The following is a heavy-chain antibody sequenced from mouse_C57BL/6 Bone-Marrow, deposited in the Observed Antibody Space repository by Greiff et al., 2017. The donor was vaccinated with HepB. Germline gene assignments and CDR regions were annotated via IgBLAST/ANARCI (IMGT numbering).Heavy chain of an antibody. CDR3: ARSYYDYDGVLFAY. D-gene: IGHD2-4*01. CDR1: GFNIKNTY. J-gene: IGHJ3*01. V-gene: IGHV14-3*01. Sequence: VQLQQSVAELVRPGASVKLSCTASGFNIKNTYMHWVKQRPEQGLEGIGRIDPANGNTKYAPKFQGKATITAATSSNTASLQLSSLTSEDTAINSCARSYYDYDGVLFAYWGQGTLVTVSA. CDR2: IDPANGNT.